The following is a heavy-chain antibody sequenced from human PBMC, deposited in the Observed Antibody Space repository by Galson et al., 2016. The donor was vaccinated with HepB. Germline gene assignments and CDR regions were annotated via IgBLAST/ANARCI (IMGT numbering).Heavy chain of an antibody. CDR3: ARTYYDVLTGYYLDY. V-gene: IGHV1-3*01. J-gene: IGHJ4*02. D-gene: IGHD3-9*01. Sequence: SVKVSCKASGYNITNFPINWVRQAPGQSLEWMGWINAANGDTKYSQKFQGRVTVTRDTSANTVYMQVGSLRSEDTALYYCARTYYDVLTGYYLDYWGQGTLVTVSS. CDR1: GYNITNFP. CDR2: INAANGDT.